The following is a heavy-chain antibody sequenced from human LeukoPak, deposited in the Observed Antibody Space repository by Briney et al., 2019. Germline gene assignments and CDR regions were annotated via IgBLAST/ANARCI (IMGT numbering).Heavy chain of an antibody. J-gene: IGHJ5*02. CDR3: AREGLVRPENWFDP. CDR2: IYSIGST. V-gene: IGHV4-30-4*01. CDR1: GGSISSGDYY. D-gene: IGHD6-19*01. Sequence: PSETLSLTCTVSGGSISSGDYYWSWLRQPPGKGLEWIGYIYSIGSTYNNPSLQSRVTISVDTSKHQFSLKLNSVTAADTAVYYCAREGLVRPENWFDPWGQGTLVTVSS.